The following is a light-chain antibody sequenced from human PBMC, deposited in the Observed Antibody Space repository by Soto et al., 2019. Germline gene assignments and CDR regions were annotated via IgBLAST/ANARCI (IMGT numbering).Light chain of an antibody. CDR2: DAF. J-gene: IGKJ1*01. Sequence: DIQMTQSPSTLSASVGDRVTITCRASQSIKTWLAWYQQKPGKVPKLLIYDAFKLQSGVPSRFSGSGSGTEFTLTINTLQPDDFATYYCQQFNSYSWTFGQGTKVDNK. CDR1: QSIKTW. CDR3: QQFNSYSWT. V-gene: IGKV1-5*01.